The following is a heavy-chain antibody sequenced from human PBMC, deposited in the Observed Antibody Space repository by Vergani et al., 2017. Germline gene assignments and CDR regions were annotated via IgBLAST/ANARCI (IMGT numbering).Heavy chain of an antibody. Sequence: EVQLVECGGGLVQPGGSLRLSCAASGFTFSSYEMNWVRQAPGKGLEWVSYISSSGSTIYYADSVKGRFTISRDNAKNSLYLQMNSLRAEDTAVYYCASYYYGMDVWGQGTTVTVSS. CDR3: ASYYYGMDV. CDR2: ISSSGSTI. J-gene: IGHJ6*02. V-gene: IGHV3-48*03. CDR1: GFTFSSYE.